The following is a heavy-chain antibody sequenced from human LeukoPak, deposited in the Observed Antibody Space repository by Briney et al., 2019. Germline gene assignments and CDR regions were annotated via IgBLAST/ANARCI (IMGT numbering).Heavy chain of an antibody. CDR2: RYYSGTI. Sequence: SETLSLTCTVSGGPISSYYWSWLRQPPGKGLEWIGYRYYSGTINYNPSLKSRVTISVDTSKNQFSLKLSSVTAADTAMYSCARAWATDYFDYWGQGTLVTVSS. V-gene: IGHV4-59*01. CDR1: GGPISSYY. J-gene: IGHJ4*02. CDR3: ARAWATDYFDY.